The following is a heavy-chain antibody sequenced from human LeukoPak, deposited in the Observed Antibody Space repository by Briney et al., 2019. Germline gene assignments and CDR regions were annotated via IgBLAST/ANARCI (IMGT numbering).Heavy chain of an antibody. CDR2: IGAGGVNT. CDR3: AKVLGDSSGYYQDAFDI. Sequence: GGSLRLSCAASGFTFSNFVMNWVRQAPGKGLQWVSTIGAGGVNTFYADSVKGRFTISRDNSKNTLYLQMNSLRAEDTAVYYCAKVLGDSSGYYQDAFDIWGQGTMVTVSS. V-gene: IGHV3-23*01. CDR1: GFTFSNFV. J-gene: IGHJ3*02. D-gene: IGHD3-22*01.